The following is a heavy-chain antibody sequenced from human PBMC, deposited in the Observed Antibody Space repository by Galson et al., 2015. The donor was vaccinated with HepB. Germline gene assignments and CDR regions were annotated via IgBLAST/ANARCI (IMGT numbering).Heavy chain of an antibody. J-gene: IGHJ4*02. V-gene: IGHV1-3*01. D-gene: IGHD6-19*01. CDR1: GYTFTSYA. CDR2: INAGNGNT. Sequence: SVKVSCKASGYTFTSYAMHWVRQAPGQRLEWMGWINAGNGNTKYSQKFQGRDTITRGTSASTAYMELSSLRSEDTAVYYCARSTPNRGGYRGGGLCDYWGQGTLVTVSS. CDR3: ARSTPNRGGYRGGGLCDY.